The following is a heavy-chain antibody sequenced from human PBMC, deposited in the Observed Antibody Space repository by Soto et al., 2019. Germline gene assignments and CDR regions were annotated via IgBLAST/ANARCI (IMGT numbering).Heavy chain of an antibody. J-gene: IGHJ4*02. CDR1: GGSISGYY. V-gene: IGHV4-59*08. CDR3: ARHTGSGSYYTFDY. D-gene: IGHD3-10*01. Sequence: SETLSLTCTVSGGSISGYYWSWIRQPPGKGLEWIGHIYFIGSTNYNPSLRSRVTMSVDTSKNQFSLKLSSVTAADTAVYYCARHTGSGSYYTFDYWGQGTPVTVSS. CDR2: IYFIGST.